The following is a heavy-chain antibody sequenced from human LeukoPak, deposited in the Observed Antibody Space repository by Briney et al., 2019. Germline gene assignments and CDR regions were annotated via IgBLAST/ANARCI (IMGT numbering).Heavy chain of an antibody. CDR3: ASRPPYCGGDCYPYYFDY. CDR2: INHSGST. V-gene: IGHV4-34*01. D-gene: IGHD2-21*02. Sequence: PSETLSLTCAVYGGSFSGYYWSWIRQPPGKGLEWIGEINHSGSTNYNPSLKNRVTISVDTSKNQFSLKLSSVTAADTAVYYCASRPPYCGGDCYPYYFDYWGQGTLVTVSS. J-gene: IGHJ4*02. CDR1: GGSFSGYY.